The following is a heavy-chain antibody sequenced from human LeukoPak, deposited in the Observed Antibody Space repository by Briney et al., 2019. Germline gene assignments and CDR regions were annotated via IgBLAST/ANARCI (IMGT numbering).Heavy chain of an antibody. J-gene: IGHJ6*04. CDR3: ARAFRTTDVKARPLDV. Sequence: GGSLRLSCAASRFTFSNYAMHWLRQAPGKGLEWVAINSYDGSEKYYADSVKGRFAISRDYTNSTLFLQMNSLKTEDTAVYYCARAFRTTDVKARPLDVWGKGTTVTVSS. D-gene: IGHD1/OR15-1a*01. CDR2: NSYDGSEK. V-gene: IGHV3-30*09. CDR1: RFTFSNYA.